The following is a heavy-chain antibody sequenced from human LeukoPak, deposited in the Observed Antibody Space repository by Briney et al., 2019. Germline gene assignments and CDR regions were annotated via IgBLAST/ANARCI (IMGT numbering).Heavy chain of an antibody. V-gene: IGHV1-18*01. D-gene: IGHD6-6*01. CDR1: GYTFTSYG. CDR3: ARDSLYSSSSLFDY. J-gene: IGHJ4*02. CDR2: ISAYNGNT. Sequence: ASVKVPCKASGYTFTSYGISWVRQAPGQGLEWMGWISAYNGNTNYAQKLQGRVTMTTDTSTSTAYMELRSLRSDDTAVYYCARDSLYSSSSLFDYWGQGTLVTVSS.